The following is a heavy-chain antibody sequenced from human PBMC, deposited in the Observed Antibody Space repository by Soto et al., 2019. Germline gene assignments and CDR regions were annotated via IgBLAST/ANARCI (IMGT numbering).Heavy chain of an antibody. Sequence: QVQLQESGPGLVKPSQTLSLTCTVSGGSISSGGYYWSWIRQHPGKGLEWIGYIYYSGSTYYNPSPKSRVTISVDTSKNQFSLKLSSVTAADTAVYYCARGGTMIVVARDWGQGTLVTVSS. CDR1: GGSISSGGYY. J-gene: IGHJ4*02. CDR2: IYYSGST. D-gene: IGHD3-22*01. CDR3: ARGGTMIVVARD. V-gene: IGHV4-31*03.